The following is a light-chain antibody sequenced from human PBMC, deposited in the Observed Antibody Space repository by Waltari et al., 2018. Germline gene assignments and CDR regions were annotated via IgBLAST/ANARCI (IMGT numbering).Light chain of an antibody. V-gene: IGKV3-11*01. CDR1: QSVDSY. CDR3: QLRIKWPPEIT. Sequence: EIVLTQSPVTLSLSPGESATLPCRASQSVDSYLAWYQQNRGQPPRLLIYDTSNRATGIPARFSGSGSGTDFTLTISSLEPDDFAVYFCQLRIKWPPEITFGQGTRLEIK. CDR2: DTS. J-gene: IGKJ5*01.